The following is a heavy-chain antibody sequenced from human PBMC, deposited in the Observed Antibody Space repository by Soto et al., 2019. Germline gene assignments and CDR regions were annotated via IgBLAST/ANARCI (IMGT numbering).Heavy chain of an antibody. CDR1: GYTFSTYA. CDR2: VNGGAGQT. CDR3: ARGKGMEENYYHYGLEI. J-gene: IGHJ6*02. D-gene: IGHD1-1*01. Sequence: GASVKVSCKASGYTFSTYAMHWVRQAPVQSLEWMGGVNGGAGQTKYSQRFQDRVTIARDASASTAYMELSSLRSEDTHVYYCARGKGMEENYYHYGLEIWGQGTTVTVSS. V-gene: IGHV1-3*01.